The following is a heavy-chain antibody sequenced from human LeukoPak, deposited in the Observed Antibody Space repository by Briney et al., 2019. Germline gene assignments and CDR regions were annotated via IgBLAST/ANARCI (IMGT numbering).Heavy chain of an antibody. J-gene: IGHJ5*02. CDR2: INPNSGGT. CDR1: GYTLTGYY. CDR3: ARVHYDSSGDYS. V-gene: IGHV1-2*02. Sequence: SLEVSCKASGYTLTGYYMHWVRQAPGQGLEWMGWINPNSGGTNYAQKFQGRVTMTRDTSISTAYMELSRLRSDDTAVYYCARVHYDSSGDYSWGQGTLVTVSS. D-gene: IGHD3-22*01.